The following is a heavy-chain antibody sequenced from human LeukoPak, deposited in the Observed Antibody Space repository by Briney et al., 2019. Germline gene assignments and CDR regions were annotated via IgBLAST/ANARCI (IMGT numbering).Heavy chain of an antibody. J-gene: IGHJ4*02. CDR1: GYTFTGYY. Sequence: GASVKVSCXASGYTFTGYYMHWVRQAPGQGLEWMARINPNSGGTNYAQKFQGRVTMTRDTSISTAYMELSRLRSDDTAVYYCARGEMATINDYWGQGTLVTVSS. CDR2: INPNSGGT. D-gene: IGHD5-24*01. V-gene: IGHV1-2*06. CDR3: ARGEMATINDY.